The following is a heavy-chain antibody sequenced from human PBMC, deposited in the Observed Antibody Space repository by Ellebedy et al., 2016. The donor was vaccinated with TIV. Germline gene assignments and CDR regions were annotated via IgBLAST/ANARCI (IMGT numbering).Heavy chain of an antibody. J-gene: IGHJ2*01. V-gene: IGHV4-34*01. CDR2: IYHSGST. CDR3: ARGLKVVTAILSPLYWYFDL. CDR1: GGSFSGYY. D-gene: IGHD2-21*02. Sequence: MPGGSLRLSCAVYGGSFSGYYWSWIRQPPGKGLEWIGEIYHSGSTNYNPSLKSRVTISVDTSKNQFSLKLSSVTAADTAVYYCARGLKVVTAILSPLYWYFDLWGRGTLVTVSS.